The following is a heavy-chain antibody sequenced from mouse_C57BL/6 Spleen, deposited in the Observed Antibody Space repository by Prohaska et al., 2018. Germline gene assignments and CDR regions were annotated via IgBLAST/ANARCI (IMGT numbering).Heavy chain of an antibody. CDR1: GFNIKDYY. D-gene: IGHD2-4*01. CDR2: IDPEDGET. Sequence: GAELVKPGATVKLSCTASGFNIKDYYMHWVKQRTEQGLEWIGRIDPEDGETKYAPKFQGKATITADTSSNTAYLQLSSLTSEDTAVYYCARSRVHYDYDDAMDYWGQGTSVTVSS. J-gene: IGHJ4*01. V-gene: IGHV14-2*01. CDR3: ARSRVHYDYDDAMDY.